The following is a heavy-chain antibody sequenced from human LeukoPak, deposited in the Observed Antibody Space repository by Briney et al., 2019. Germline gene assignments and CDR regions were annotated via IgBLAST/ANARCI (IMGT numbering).Heavy chain of an antibody. Sequence: GGSLRLSCAASGFTFSSYAMSWVRQAPGKGLEWVSVISGSGGSTYYEDSVKGRFTISRDNSKNTLYLQMNSLRAEDTAVYYCAKGGRGSSSWFDYWGQGTLVTVSS. D-gene: IGHD6-13*01. CDR3: AKGGRGSSSWFDY. CDR2: ISGSGGST. J-gene: IGHJ4*02. CDR1: GFTFSSYA. V-gene: IGHV3-23*01.